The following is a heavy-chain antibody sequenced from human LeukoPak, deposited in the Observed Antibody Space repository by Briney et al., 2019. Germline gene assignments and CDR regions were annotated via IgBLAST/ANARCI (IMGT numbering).Heavy chain of an antibody. Sequence: GESLKISCKGSGYSFTSYWIGWVRQMPGKGLEWMGIIYPGDSYTRYSPSFQGQVAIPADKSISTAYLQWSSLKASDTAMYYCARHVTGYYLDYWGQGTLVTVSS. CDR3: ARHVTGYYLDY. J-gene: IGHJ4*02. D-gene: IGHD3-9*01. V-gene: IGHV5-51*01. CDR1: GYSFTSYW. CDR2: IYPGDSYT.